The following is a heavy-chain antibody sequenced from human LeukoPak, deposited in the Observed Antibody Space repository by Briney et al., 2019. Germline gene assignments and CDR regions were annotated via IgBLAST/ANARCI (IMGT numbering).Heavy chain of an antibody. Sequence: SETLSLTCTVSGGSISSSSYYWGWIRQPPGKGLEGLGSIYYSGSTYYNPSLKSRVTISVDTSKNQFSLKLSSVTASDTAVYYCARQGWVGELLSPLDYWGQGTLVTVSS. CDR2: IYYSGST. J-gene: IGHJ4*02. D-gene: IGHD3-10*01. CDR1: GGSISSSSYY. V-gene: IGHV4-39*01. CDR3: ARQGWVGELLSPLDY.